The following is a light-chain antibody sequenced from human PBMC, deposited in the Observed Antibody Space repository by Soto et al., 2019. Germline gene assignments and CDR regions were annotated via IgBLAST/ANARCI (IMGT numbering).Light chain of an antibody. CDR3: QQYGGSSWT. CDR1: QSVSSN. Sequence: EIVMTQSPATLSVSPGERATLSCRASQSVSSNLAWYQQKPGQAPRLLIYGASSRAPGIPDRFSGRGSGTDFTLTITRLEPEDFAVYYCQQYGGSSWTFGQGTKVDIK. V-gene: IGKV3-20*01. CDR2: GAS. J-gene: IGKJ1*01.